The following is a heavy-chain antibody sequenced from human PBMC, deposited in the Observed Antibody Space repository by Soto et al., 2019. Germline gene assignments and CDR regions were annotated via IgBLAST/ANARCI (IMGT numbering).Heavy chain of an antibody. Sequence: QVQLVQSGAEVKKPGSSVKVSCKASGGTFSSYAISWVRQAPGQGLEWMGGIIPIFGTANYAEKFQGRVTITADEYTSTAYMELSSLRSEDTAVYYCARDPTRRGDFDYWGQGTLVTVSS. CDR1: GGTFSSYA. D-gene: IGHD5-12*01. CDR3: ARDPTRRGDFDY. J-gene: IGHJ4*02. V-gene: IGHV1-69*01. CDR2: IIPIFGTA.